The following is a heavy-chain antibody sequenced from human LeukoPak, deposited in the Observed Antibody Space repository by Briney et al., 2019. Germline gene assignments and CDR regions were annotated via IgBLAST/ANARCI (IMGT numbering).Heavy chain of an antibody. Sequence: SVKVSCKASGDTFSSYAISWVRQAPGQGLEWMGGIIPIVGTANYAQKVQGRVTMTADKSTGTAYMELGSLRSEDTAVYYCGRGDDSSPADQYYFDYWGQGTLATVSS. J-gene: IGHJ4*02. CDR3: GRGDDSSPADQYYFDY. CDR2: IIPIVGTA. D-gene: IGHD3-22*01. V-gene: IGHV1-69*06. CDR1: GDTFSSYA.